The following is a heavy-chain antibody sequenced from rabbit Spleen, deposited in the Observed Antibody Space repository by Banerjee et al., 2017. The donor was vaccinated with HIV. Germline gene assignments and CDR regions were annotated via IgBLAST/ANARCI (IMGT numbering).Heavy chain of an antibody. CDR2: IDPLFGIT. CDR3: ARDGAGGSYFAL. D-gene: IGHD8-1*01. V-gene: IGHV1S7*01. Sequence: QRLVESGGGLVQPGGSLKLSCKASGFTLSSYYMNWVRQAPGKGLEWIGYIDPLFGITYYANWVNGRFSISRENAQNTVFLQMTSLTAADTATYFCARDGAGGSYFALWGQGTLVTVS. CDR1: GFTLSSYY. J-gene: IGHJ4*01.